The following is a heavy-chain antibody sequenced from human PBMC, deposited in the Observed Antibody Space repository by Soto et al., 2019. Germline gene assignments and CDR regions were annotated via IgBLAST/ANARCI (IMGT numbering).Heavy chain of an antibody. D-gene: IGHD4-17*01. V-gene: IGHV4-59*06. CDR1: GGSISSYY. CDR3: ARYYGDYDYFDY. J-gene: IGHJ4*02. Sequence: SETLSLTCTVSGGSISSYYWSWIRQHPGKGLEWIGYIYYSGSTYYDPSLKSRVTISVDTSKNQFSLKLSSVTAADTAVYYCARYYGDYDYFDYWGQGTLVTVSS. CDR2: IYYSGST.